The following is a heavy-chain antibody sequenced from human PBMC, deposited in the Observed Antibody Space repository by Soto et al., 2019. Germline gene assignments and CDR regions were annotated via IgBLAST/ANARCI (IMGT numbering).Heavy chain of an antibody. J-gene: IGHJ6*02. Sequence: QVQLQESGPGLVKPSETLSLTCTVSGGSVSSGSYYWSWIRQPPGKGLEWIGYIYYSGSTNYNPSPTSRLTISVDTSKNHFSLKLSAVTAADTDVYYCAREDVWGQGTTVTVSS. V-gene: IGHV4-61*03. CDR3: AREDV. CDR2: IYYSGST. CDR1: GGSVSSGSYY.